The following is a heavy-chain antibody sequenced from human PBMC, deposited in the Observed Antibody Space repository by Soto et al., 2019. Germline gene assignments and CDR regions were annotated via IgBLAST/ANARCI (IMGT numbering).Heavy chain of an antibody. J-gene: IGHJ4*02. D-gene: IGHD6-19*01. V-gene: IGHV1-18*01. Sequence: ASVKVSCKASGYTFTSYGISWVRQAPGQGLEWMGWISAYNGNTNYAQKLQGRVTMTTDTSTSTAYMELRSLRSDDTAVYYCARSTRAYGSGWYRVGNYFDYWGQGTLVTVSS. CDR2: ISAYNGNT. CDR1: GYTFTSYG. CDR3: ARSTRAYGSGWYRVGNYFDY.